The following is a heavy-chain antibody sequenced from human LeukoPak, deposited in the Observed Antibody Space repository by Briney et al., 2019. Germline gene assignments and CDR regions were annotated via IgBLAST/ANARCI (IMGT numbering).Heavy chain of an antibody. Sequence: MTSETLSLTCTVSGGSISSYYWSWIRQPPGKGLEWIAYIHYNGDTNYNPSLKSRLTISVDTSKNQFSLKLTSVTAADTAVYYCARGLYLFDYWGQGTLVTVSS. CDR1: GGSISSYY. V-gene: IGHV4-59*01. CDR2: IHYNGDT. CDR3: ARGLYLFDY. D-gene: IGHD2-15*01. J-gene: IGHJ4*02.